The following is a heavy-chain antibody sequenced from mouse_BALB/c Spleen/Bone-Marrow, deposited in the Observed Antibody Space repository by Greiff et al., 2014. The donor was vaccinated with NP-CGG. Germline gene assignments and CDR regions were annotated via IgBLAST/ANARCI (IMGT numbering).Heavy chain of an antibody. CDR3: ARAITDAMDY. Sequence: VQLQQSGAELVRPGTSVKVSCKGSGYAFTNYLIEWVKQRPGQVLEWIGVINSGSGGTKYNEKFKGKATLTADKSSSTAYMQLSSLTSDDSAVYFCARAITDAMDYWGQGTSVTVSS. D-gene: IGHD2-4*01. CDR2: INSGSGGT. J-gene: IGHJ4*01. V-gene: IGHV1-54*01. CDR1: GYAFTNYL.